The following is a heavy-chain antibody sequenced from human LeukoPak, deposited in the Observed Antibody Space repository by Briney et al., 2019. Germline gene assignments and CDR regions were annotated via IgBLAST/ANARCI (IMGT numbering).Heavy chain of an antibody. CDR1: GFTVSSNY. CDR2: IYSGGST. V-gene: IGHV3-53*01. J-gene: IGHJ6*02. D-gene: IGHD6-13*01. CDR3: ARGPSRRSSSWYGGMDV. Sequence: PGGSLRLSCAASGFTVSSNYMSWVRQAPGKGLEWVSVIYSGGSTYYADSVKGRFAISRDNSKNTLYLQMNSLRAEDTAVYYCARGPSRRSSSWYGGMDVWGQGTTVTVSS.